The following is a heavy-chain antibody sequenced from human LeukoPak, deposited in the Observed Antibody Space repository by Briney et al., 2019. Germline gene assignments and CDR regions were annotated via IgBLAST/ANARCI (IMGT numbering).Heavy chain of an antibody. D-gene: IGHD3-3*01. V-gene: IGHV4-39*01. CDR2: IYYSGST. Sequence: PSETLSLTCTVSGGSISSSSYYWGGIRQPPGKGLEWIGSIYYSGSTYYNPSLKSRVTISVDTSKNQFSLKLSSVTAADTAVYYCARRDDFLNWFDPWGQGTLVTVSS. J-gene: IGHJ5*02. CDR3: ARRDDFLNWFDP. CDR1: GGSISSSSYY.